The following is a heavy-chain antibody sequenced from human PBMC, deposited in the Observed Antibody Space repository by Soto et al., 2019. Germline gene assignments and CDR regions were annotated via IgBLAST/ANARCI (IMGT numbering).Heavy chain of an antibody. Sequence: QPQLQESGPGLVKPSETLSLTCTVSGAAISRGGYYWGWIRQPPGKGLEWIGSIYYSGSTQYNPYLKSRVSMTVHPAKIQASLGLSSVTAADTAVYYCGRGDTMGTRRLDYWGQGTLATVSS. CDR1: GAAISRGGYY. D-gene: IGHD5-18*01. CDR2: IYYSGST. J-gene: IGHJ4*02. V-gene: IGHV4-39*01. CDR3: GRGDTMGTRRLDY.